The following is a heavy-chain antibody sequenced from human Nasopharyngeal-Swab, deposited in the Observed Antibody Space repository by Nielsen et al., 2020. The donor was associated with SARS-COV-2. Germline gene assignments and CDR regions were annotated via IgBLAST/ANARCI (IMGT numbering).Heavy chain of an antibody. Sequence: SETLSLTCAVYGGSFSGYYWSWIRQPPGKGLEWIGEINHSGSTNYNPSLKSRVTISVDTSKNQFSLKLSSVTAADTAVYYCARGIVVVPAAYTRYFDYWGQGTLVTVSS. J-gene: IGHJ4*02. CDR2: INHSGST. CDR3: ARGIVVVPAAYTRYFDY. D-gene: IGHD2-2*01. V-gene: IGHV4-34*01. CDR1: GGSFSGYY.